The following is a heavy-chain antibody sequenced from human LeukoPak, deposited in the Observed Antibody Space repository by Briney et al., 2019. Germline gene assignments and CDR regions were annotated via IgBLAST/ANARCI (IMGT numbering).Heavy chain of an antibody. CDR3: ARGGSSGSFDY. J-gene: IGHJ4*02. CDR1: GFTFSSYE. Sequence: GGSLRLSCAASGFTFSSYEMNWVRQAPGKGLEWVSYISSSGSTIYYADSVKGRFTISRDNAKNSLYLQMNSLRAEDTAVYYCARGGSSGSFDYWGQGTLVTASS. V-gene: IGHV3-48*03. CDR2: ISSSGSTI. D-gene: IGHD6-19*01.